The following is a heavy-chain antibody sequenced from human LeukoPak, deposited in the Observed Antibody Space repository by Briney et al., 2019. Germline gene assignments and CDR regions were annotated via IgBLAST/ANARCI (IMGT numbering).Heavy chain of an antibody. Sequence: ASVKVSCKASGYTFTGYYINWVRQAPGQGLEWMGRFDPNSGGTNYAQKFQARVTMTRDTSISTAYMELRSLRSDDTAVYYCARALLTADAFDIWGQGTMVTVSS. CDR1: GYTFTGYY. J-gene: IGHJ3*02. CDR3: ARALLTADAFDI. V-gene: IGHV1-2*06. D-gene: IGHD7-27*01. CDR2: FDPNSGGT.